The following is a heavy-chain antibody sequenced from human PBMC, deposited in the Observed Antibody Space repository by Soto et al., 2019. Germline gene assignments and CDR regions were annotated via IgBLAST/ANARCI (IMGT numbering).Heavy chain of an antibody. CDR3: TTEYNSRQDLNH. D-gene: IGHD6-6*01. CDR1: GFTFSTCS. Sequence: EVQLVESGGGLVEPGGPLRLSCEPSGFTFSTCSMNWVGQAPGKGLEWVSSISATGTYTFYADSLKGRFTISRDNARNSLFLQMNSLRVEDTALYYCTTEYNSRQDLNHWGQGALVTVSS. V-gene: IGHV3-21*01. CDR2: ISATGTYT. J-gene: IGHJ5*02.